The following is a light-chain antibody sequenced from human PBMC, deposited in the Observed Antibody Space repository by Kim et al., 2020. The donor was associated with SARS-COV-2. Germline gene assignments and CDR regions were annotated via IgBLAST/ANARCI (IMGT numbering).Light chain of an antibody. CDR2: DTA. J-gene: IGKJ2*01. V-gene: IGKV3-11*01. Sequence: TGESGTLSCRASQSIGRTLAGYQQKPGQAPRVLIYDTAIRASGIPARFSGSGSGTDFTLTISSLEPEDFAIYYCQHHDNWPPEVTFGQGTKLEI. CDR1: QSIGRT. CDR3: QHHDNWPPEVT.